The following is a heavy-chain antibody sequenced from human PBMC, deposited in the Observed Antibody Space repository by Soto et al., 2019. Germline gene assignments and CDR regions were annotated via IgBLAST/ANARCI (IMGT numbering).Heavy chain of an antibody. CDR2: IYHSGST. Sequence: QVQLEESGPGLVKPSGTLSLTCAVSGGSISTDNWWSWVRKPPGKGLEWVGEIYHSGSTNYNPSLKSRLTISIDKAKDQFSLDVRSVTAADTAIYYCARGGRWLFDYWGQGTLVTVSS. J-gene: IGHJ4*02. V-gene: IGHV4-4*02. CDR1: GGSISTDNW. D-gene: IGHD5-12*01. CDR3: ARGGRWLFDY.